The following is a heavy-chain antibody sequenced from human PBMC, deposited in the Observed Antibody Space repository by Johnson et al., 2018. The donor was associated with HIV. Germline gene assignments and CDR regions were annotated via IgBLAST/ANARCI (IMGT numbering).Heavy chain of an antibody. V-gene: IGHV3-30*04. CDR3: AKGSVAVLDAFDI. D-gene: IGHD4-23*01. CDR2: IWYDGSNK. CDR1: GFTFSSYA. Sequence: VQLVESGGGVVQPGRSLRLSCAASGFTFSSYAMHWVRQAPGKGLEWVAVIWYDGSNKYYADSVKGRFTISRDNSKNTLYLQMNSLRAEDTAVYYCAKGSVAVLDAFDIWGQGTMVTVSS. J-gene: IGHJ3*02.